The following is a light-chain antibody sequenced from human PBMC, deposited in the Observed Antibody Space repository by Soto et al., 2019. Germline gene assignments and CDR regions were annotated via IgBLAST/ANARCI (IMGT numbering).Light chain of an antibody. CDR3: CSYAGSSNYA. V-gene: IGLV2-23*02. CDR2: EVT. CDR1: SSDVGNYNL. Sequence: QSALTQPASVSWSPRQSISISCTGTSSDVGNYNLVSWYQHHPGKAPKLIIYEVTNRPSGVSTRFSGSKSGNTASLTISGIKAGDEAYYHCCSYAGSSNYALGTGTKVTVL. J-gene: IGLJ1*01.